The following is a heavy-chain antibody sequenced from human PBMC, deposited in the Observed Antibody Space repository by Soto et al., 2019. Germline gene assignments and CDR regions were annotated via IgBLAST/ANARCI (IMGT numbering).Heavy chain of an antibody. CDR2: INHSGST. CDR3: ARTRCPDY. V-gene: IGHV4-34*01. Sequence: PSETLSLTCAVYGGSFSGYYWSWIRQPPGKGLEWIGEINHSGSTNYNPSLKSRVTISVDTSKNQFSLKLSSVTAADTAVYYCARTRCPDYWGQGTLVTVSS. J-gene: IGHJ4*02. CDR1: GGSFSGYY.